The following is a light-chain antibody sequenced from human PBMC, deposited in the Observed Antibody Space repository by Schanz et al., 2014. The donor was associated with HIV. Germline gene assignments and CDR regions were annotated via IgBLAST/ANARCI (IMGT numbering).Light chain of an antibody. CDR1: QSVSPY. CDR3: QQSYSTPRIT. CDR2: AAS. V-gene: IGKV1-39*01. Sequence: DILMTQSPSPLSASVGDRVTLTCRASQSVSPYLSWYQHRPGKAPKLLIYAASSLQSGVPSRFSGHGSGTDFTLTISSLQPDDFATYYCQQSYSTPRITFGQGTRLEIK. J-gene: IGKJ5*01.